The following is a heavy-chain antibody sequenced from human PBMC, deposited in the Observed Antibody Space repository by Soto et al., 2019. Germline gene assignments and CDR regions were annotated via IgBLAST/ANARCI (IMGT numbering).Heavy chain of an antibody. CDR3: TRDSYWDSVYYGMDA. CDR2: INPDGSST. V-gene: IGHV3-74*01. Sequence: EVQLVESGGGLVQPGGSLRLSCEASGFTFRSYWMHWVRQAPGKGLVWVSRINPDGSSTSYADSVKGRFTISRDNVRNTLYLQMVSLRAEDSAEYHCTRDSYWDSVYYGMDAGGRGTTVTVSS. J-gene: IGHJ6*02. CDR1: GFTFRSYW. D-gene: IGHD1-7*01.